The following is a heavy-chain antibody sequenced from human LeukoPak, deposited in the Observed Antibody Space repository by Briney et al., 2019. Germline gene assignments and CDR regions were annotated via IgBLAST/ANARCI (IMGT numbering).Heavy chain of an antibody. V-gene: IGHV1-2*06. CDR1: GYTFTGYY. J-gene: IGHJ4*02. CDR3: ARAYTYYDFWSGYFLTPFDY. Sequence: ASVKVSCKASGYTFTGYYMHWVRQAPGQGLEWMGRINPNSGGTNYTQKFQGRVTMTRDTSISTAYMELGSLRSEDTAVYYCARAYTYYDFWSGYFLTPFDYWGQGTLVTVSS. D-gene: IGHD3-3*01. CDR2: INPNSGGT.